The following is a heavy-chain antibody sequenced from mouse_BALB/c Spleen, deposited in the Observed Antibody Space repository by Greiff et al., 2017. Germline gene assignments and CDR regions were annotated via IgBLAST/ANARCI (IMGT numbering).Heavy chain of an antibody. CDR3: ARSGDWDRFAY. Sequence: EVKLMESGGGLVQPGGSRKLSCAASGFTFSSFGMHWVRQAPEKGLEWVAYISSGSSTIYYADTVKGRFTISRDNPKNTLFLQMTSLRSEDTAMYYCARSGDWDRFAYWGQGTLVTVSA. CDR2: ISSGSSTI. CDR1: GFTFSSFG. V-gene: IGHV5-17*02. D-gene: IGHD4-1*01. J-gene: IGHJ3*01.